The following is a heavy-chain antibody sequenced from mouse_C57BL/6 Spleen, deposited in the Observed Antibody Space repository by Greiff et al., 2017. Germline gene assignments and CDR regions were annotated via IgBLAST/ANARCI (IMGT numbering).Heavy chain of an antibody. J-gene: IGHJ4*01. CDR1: GYAFSSYW. CDR3: ARHGTAQALYAMDY. CDR2: IYPGDGDT. V-gene: IGHV1-80*01. Sequence: QVQLKESGAELVKPGASVKISCKASGYAFSSYWMNWVKQRPGKGLEWIGQIYPGDGDTNYNGKFKGKATLTADKSSSTAYMQLSSLTSEDSAVYFCARHGTAQALYAMDYWGQGTSVTVSS. D-gene: IGHD3-2*02.